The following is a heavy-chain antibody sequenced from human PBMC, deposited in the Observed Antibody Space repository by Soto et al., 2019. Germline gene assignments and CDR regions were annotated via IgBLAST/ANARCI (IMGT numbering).Heavy chain of an antibody. CDR1: GFTFNTYA. V-gene: IGHV3-30-3*01. Sequence: QVQLVESGGGVVQPGRSLTLSCAASGFTFNTYAMHWVRQAPGKGLEWVAVISYDGSNKYYADSVKGRFTISRDNSKNTLYLQMTSLRAEDTAVYYCARRYKDGRRDCISTSCLFDPWGQGTLVTVSS. CDR3: ARRYKDGRRDCISTSCLFDP. D-gene: IGHD2-2*01. CDR2: ISYDGSNK. J-gene: IGHJ5*02.